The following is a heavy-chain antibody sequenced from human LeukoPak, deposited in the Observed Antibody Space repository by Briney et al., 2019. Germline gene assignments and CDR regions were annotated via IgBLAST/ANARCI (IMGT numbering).Heavy chain of an antibody. CDR2: IKQDGSEK. CDR3: ARGQYFLLWFGELYHPPYFDH. V-gene: IGHV3-7*01. J-gene: IGHJ4*02. CDR1: GFTFSSYW. Sequence: PGGSLRLSCAASGFTFSSYWMSWVRQAPGKGLEWVANIKQDGSEKYYVDSVKGRFTISRDNAKNSLYLQMNSLRAEDTAVYYCARGQYFLLWFGELYHPPYFDHWGQGTLVTVSS. D-gene: IGHD3-10*01.